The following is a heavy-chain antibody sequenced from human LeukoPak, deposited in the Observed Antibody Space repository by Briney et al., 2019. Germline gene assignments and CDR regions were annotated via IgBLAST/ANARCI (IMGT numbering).Heavy chain of an antibody. J-gene: IGHJ4*02. V-gene: IGHV3-33*01. CDR3: ARGSRYYDFWSGPYYFDY. CDR1: GFTFSSYG. Sequence: PGRSLRLSCAASGFTFSSYGMHWVRQAPGKGLEWVAVIWYDGSNKYYADSVKGRFTISRDNSKNTLYLQMNSLRAEDTAVFYCARGSRYYDFWSGPYYFDYWGQGTLVTVSS. D-gene: IGHD3-3*01. CDR2: IWYDGSNK.